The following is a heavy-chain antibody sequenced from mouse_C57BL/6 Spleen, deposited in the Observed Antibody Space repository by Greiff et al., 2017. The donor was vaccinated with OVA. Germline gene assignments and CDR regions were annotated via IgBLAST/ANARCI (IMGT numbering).Heavy chain of an antibody. CDR1: GFTFSSYA. V-gene: IGHV5-9-1*02. D-gene: IGHD2-4*01. CDR2: ISSGGDYI. Sequence: EVKLVESGEGLVKPGGSLKLSCAASGFTFSSYAMSWVRQTPEKRLEWVAYISSGGDYIYYADTVKGRFTISRDNARNTLYLQMSSLKSEDTAMYYCTRAPYDYDGAWFAYWGQGTLVTVSA. J-gene: IGHJ3*01. CDR3: TRAPYDYDGAWFAY.